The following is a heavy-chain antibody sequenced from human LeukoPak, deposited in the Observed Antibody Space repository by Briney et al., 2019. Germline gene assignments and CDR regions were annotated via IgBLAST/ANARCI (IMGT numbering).Heavy chain of an antibody. V-gene: IGHV3-33*01. D-gene: IGHD3-22*01. CDR1: GFTFSRHG. CDR3: ARGSGCVVRGDGMDV. Sequence: SGKSLRLSCSASGFTFSRHGMHWVRQAPGKGLEWVAVIWYDASNKYYADSVKGRFTVSRDNSKNTMYLQMNSLRAEDTAVYYCARGSGCVVRGDGMDVWGQGTTVTVSS. CDR2: IWYDASNK. J-gene: IGHJ6*02.